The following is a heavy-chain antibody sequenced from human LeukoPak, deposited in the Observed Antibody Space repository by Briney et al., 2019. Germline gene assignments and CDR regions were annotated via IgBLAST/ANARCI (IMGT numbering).Heavy chain of an antibody. Sequence: GESLKISCKGSGYTFATYWIGWVRQMPGKGLEWMGIIYPGDSRITYSPSFQGQVTISADKSSSTAYLQWRSLKASDTAMYYCAGHSFDTVDAFDVWGQGTIVIVSA. CDR3: AGHSFDTVDAFDV. V-gene: IGHV5-51*01. CDR1: GYTFATYW. J-gene: IGHJ3*01. D-gene: IGHD2-2*02. CDR2: IYPGDSRI.